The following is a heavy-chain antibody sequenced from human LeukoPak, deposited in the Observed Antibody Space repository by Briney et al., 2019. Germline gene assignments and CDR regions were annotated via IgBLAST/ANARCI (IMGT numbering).Heavy chain of an antibody. D-gene: IGHD6-6*01. CDR3: ARLRSGSSSLVSFDS. CDR2: IHYSGNT. V-gene: IGHV4-38-2*01. CDR1: GLSINIGDY. J-gene: IGHJ4*02. Sequence: PSETLSLTCSVSGLSINIGDYWGLIRQPPGKVLEWIANIHYSGNTYSNPSLRSRLTISIDTSKNQFSLNLGSVTAADTAVYYCARLRSGSSSLVSFDSWGLGTLVTVSS.